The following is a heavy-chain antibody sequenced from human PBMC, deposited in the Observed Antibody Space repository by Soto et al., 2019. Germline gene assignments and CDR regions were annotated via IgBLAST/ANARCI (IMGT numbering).Heavy chain of an antibody. J-gene: IGHJ4*02. D-gene: IGHD4-17*01. CDR3: ARNDYGDSLFDY. CDR1: GGSISSYY. Sequence: QVQLQESGPGLVKPSETLSLTCTVSGGSISSYYWSWIRQPPGKGLEWIGYIYYSGSTNYNPSLKSRVTISVDTSKSQFSLKLSSVTAADTAVYYCARNDYGDSLFDYWGQGTLVTVSS. V-gene: IGHV4-59*01. CDR2: IYYSGST.